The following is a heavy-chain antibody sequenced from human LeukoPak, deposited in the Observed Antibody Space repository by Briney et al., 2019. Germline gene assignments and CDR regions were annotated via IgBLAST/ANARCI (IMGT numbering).Heavy chain of an antibody. D-gene: IGHD1/OR15-1a*01. CDR1: GGSISSYY. V-gene: IGHV4-59*12. Sequence: PSETLSLTCTVSGGSISSYYWSWIRQSPGKGLEWIGYFSYSGSTNYNPSLKSRVPISVDTTKKQFSLKLSSVTAADTAVYYCARGIPGKEVYNWNTPFDYWGQGTLVTVSS. CDR3: ARGIPGKEVYNWNTPFDY. J-gene: IGHJ4*02. CDR2: FSYSGST.